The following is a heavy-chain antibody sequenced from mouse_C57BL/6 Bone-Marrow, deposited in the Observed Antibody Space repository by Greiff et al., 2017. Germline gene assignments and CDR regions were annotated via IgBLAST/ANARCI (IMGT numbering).Heavy chain of an antibody. J-gene: IGHJ4*01. Sequence: VQLQQSGAELVRPGASVKLSCKASGFNIKDDYMHWVKQRPEQGLEWIGWIDPENGDPEYASKFQGKATITADTSSNTAYRQLSSLTSEDTAVYYCTTPYYGSSYAYAMDYWGQGTSVTVSS. D-gene: IGHD1-1*01. CDR1: GFNIKDDY. V-gene: IGHV14-4*01. CDR3: TTPYYGSSYAYAMDY. CDR2: IDPENGDP.